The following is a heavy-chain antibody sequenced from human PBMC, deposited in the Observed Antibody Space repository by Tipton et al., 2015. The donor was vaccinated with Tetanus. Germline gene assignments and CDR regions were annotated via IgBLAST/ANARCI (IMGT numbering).Heavy chain of an antibody. V-gene: IGHV3-33*01. J-gene: IGHJ4*02. Sequence: SLRLSCAASGFIFSSYGIHWVRQAPGKGLEWVAGSWYDGTDKYYADSVRGRFTISRDNSKNTLYLQMNSLRAEDTAVYYCAREADCSGGSCFSGGFDNWGQGTLVTVSS. D-gene: IGHD2-15*01. CDR3: AREADCSGGSCFSGGFDN. CDR2: SWYDGTDK. CDR1: GFIFSSYG.